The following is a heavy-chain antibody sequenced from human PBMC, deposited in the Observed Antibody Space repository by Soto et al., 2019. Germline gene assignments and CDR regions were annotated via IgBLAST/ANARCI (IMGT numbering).Heavy chain of an antibody. CDR2: INPNSGGT. J-gene: IGHJ3*02. Sequence: ASVKVSCKASGYTFTGYYMHWVRQAPGQGLEWMGWINPNSGGTKYAQKFQGRVTMTRDKSISTAYMELSRLRSDDTDVYYCARDYYDSSGYYYPPPFDIWGQGTMVTVSS. V-gene: IGHV1-2*02. D-gene: IGHD3-22*01. CDR3: ARDYYDSSGYYYPPPFDI. CDR1: GYTFTGYY.